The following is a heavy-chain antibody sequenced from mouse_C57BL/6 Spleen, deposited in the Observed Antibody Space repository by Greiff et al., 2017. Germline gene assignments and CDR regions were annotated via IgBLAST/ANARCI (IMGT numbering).Heavy chain of an antibody. D-gene: IGHD1-1*01. V-gene: IGHV1-19*01. CDR1: GYTFTDYY. CDR2: INPYNGGT. CDR3: ARRVVRGEAIDD. Sequence: VQLKESGPVLVKPGASVKMSCKASGYTFTDYYMNWVKQSHGKSLEWIGVINPYNGGTSYNQKFKGKATLTVDKSSSTAYMELNSLTSEDSAVYYCARRVVRGEAIDDWGKGTSVTVSS. J-gene: IGHJ4*01.